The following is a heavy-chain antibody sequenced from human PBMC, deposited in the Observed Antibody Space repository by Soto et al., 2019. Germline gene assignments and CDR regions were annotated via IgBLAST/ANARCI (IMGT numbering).Heavy chain of an antibody. J-gene: IGHJ5*02. V-gene: IGHV3-66*01. CDR1: GFTVSSNY. Sequence: PGGSLRLSCAASGFTVSSNYMSWVRQAPGKGLEWVSLIYTGGDTYYADSVKGRFTISRDNAKNTLYLQMNSLRAEDTAVYYCARDRLTFKDSSGYSPWGQGTLVTVSS. CDR2: IYTGGDT. D-gene: IGHD3-22*01. CDR3: ARDRLTFKDSSGYSP.